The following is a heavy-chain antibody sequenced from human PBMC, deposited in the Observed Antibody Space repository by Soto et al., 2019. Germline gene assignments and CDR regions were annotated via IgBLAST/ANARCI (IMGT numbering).Heavy chain of an antibody. CDR3: ARKSGGYDFNYFDY. CDR2: ISSSSSTI. CDR1: GFTFSSYS. J-gene: IGHJ4*02. V-gene: IGHV3-48*01. Sequence: PGGSLRLSCAASGFTFSSYSMNWVRQAPGKGLEWVSYISSSSSTIYYADSVKGRFTISRDNAKNSLYLQMNSLRAEDTAVYYCARKSGGYDFNYFDYWGQGTLVTVSS. D-gene: IGHD5-12*01.